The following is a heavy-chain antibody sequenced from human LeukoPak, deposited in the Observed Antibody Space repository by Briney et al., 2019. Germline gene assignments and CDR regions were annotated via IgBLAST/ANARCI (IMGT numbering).Heavy chain of an antibody. V-gene: IGHV1-69*05. J-gene: IGHJ4*02. D-gene: IGHD3-22*01. CDR3: ARDLSTISGYYY. CDR1: GGTFNSYA. CDR2: IIPIFGTA. Sequence: ASVKVSCKASGGTFNSYAISWVRQAPGQGLEWMGRIIPIFGTANYAQKFQGRVTITTDESTSTAYMELSSLRSEDTAVYYCARDLSTISGYYYWGQGTLVTVSS.